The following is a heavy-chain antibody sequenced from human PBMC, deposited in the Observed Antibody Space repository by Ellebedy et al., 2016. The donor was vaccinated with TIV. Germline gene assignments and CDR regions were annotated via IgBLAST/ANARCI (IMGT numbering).Heavy chain of an antibody. CDR2: INPNSGDT. CDR1: GYTFTDHS. V-gene: IGHV1-2*02. CDR3: ARSLGRYCSTTTCRFGDH. D-gene: IGHD2-2*01. Sequence: AASVKVSCKASGYTFTDHSLHWVRQAPGQGLEWMGWINPNSGDTTYAQKFQGRVSMTRDTSMNTVYMELTSLRSDDAAVYFCARSLGRYCSTTTCRFGDHWGQGTLVTVSS. J-gene: IGHJ4*02.